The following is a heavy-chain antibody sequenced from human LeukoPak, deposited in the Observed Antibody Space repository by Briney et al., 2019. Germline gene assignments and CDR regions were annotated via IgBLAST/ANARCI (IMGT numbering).Heavy chain of an antibody. V-gene: IGHV3-7*01. CDR2: IKQDGSEK. Sequence: GGSLRLSCVASGFTFTSYFMSWVRQAPGKGLEWVANIKQDGSEKYYVDSVKGRFTISRDNAKNSLYLQMDSLGAEDTAVYFCATYHRSSYYYIDAWGKGTTVTVSS. CDR1: GFTFTSYF. CDR3: ATYHRSSYYYIDA. J-gene: IGHJ6*03. D-gene: IGHD6-6*01.